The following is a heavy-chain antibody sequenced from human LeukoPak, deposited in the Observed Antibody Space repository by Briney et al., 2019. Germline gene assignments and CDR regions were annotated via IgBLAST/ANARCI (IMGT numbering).Heavy chain of an antibody. D-gene: IGHD5-18*01. J-gene: IGHJ2*01. CDR2: IYYGGST. V-gene: IGHV4-39*01. CDR3: ARRSAMANFDL. Sequence: SETLSLTCTVSGGSISSTNYYWGWIRQPPGKGLEWSANIYYGGSTYYTPSLDSRVTISVDTSNNRFSMILSSVTAADTAVYYCARRSAMANFDLWGRGTLVTVSS. CDR1: GGSISSTNYY.